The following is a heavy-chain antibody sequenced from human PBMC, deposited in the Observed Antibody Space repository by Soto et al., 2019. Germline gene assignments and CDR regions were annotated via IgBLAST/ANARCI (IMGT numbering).Heavy chain of an antibody. CDR1: RGTFNTYT. Sequence: QVHLVQSGAEVKTPGSSVKVSCKAARGTFNTYTLIWVRQAPGHGLEWMGRIIPMLTVTNSAQKFQGRVTLTADKSTGTAFMELTSLRSDDTAIYYWSIGSWSAETFDIWGQGTMVTVSS. D-gene: IGHD2-2*01. CDR3: SIGSWSAETFDI. V-gene: IGHV1-69*02. J-gene: IGHJ3*02. CDR2: IIPMLTVT.